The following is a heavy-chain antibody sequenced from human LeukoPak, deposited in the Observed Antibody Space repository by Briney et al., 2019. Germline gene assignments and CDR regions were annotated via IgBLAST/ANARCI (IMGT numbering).Heavy chain of an antibody. D-gene: IGHD2-2*01. Sequence: VASVKVSCTASGYTFTGYYMHWVRQAPGQGLEWMGWINPNSGGTNYAQKFQGRVTMTRDTSISTAYMELSRLRSDDTAGYYCARDLVPAALYYYYYGMDVWGQGTTVTVSS. V-gene: IGHV1-2*02. J-gene: IGHJ6*02. CDR1: GYTFTGYY. CDR3: ARDLVPAALYYYYYGMDV. CDR2: INPNSGGT.